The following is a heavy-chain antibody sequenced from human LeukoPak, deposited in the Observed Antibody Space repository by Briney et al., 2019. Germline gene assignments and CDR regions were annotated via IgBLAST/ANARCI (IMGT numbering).Heavy chain of an antibody. J-gene: IGHJ4*02. D-gene: IGHD4-17*01. V-gene: IGHV1-3*01. CDR1: GYTFTTYA. CDR2: INAADNT. Sequence: ASVKVSCKASGYTFTTYAIHWVRQAPGQRLEGMGWINAADNTKYSQKFQGRVTFTRDTSASTAYMELSSLRSEDTAIYYCGHLLDYGDNRLDFWGQGTLVTVSS. CDR3: GHLLDYGDNRLDF.